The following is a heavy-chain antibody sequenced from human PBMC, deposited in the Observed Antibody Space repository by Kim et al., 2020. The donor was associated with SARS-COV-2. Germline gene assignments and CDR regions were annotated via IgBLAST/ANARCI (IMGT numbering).Heavy chain of an antibody. Sequence: GGSLRLSCSASGFTFSSYAMHWVRQAPGKGLEYVSAISSNGGSTYYADSVKGRFTISRDNSKNTLYLQMSSLRAEDTAVYYCVKSIVAMIWGVDYWGQGTLVTVSS. J-gene: IGHJ4*02. CDR3: VKSIVAMIWGVDY. CDR1: GFTFSSYA. CDR2: ISSNGGST. D-gene: IGHD5-12*01. V-gene: IGHV3-64D*09.